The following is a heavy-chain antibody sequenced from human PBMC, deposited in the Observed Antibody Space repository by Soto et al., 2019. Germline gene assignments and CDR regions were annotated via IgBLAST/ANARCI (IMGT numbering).Heavy chain of an antibody. V-gene: IGHV1-69*13. D-gene: IGHD1-7*01. J-gene: IGHJ5*02. CDR2: IIPIFGTA. Sequence: GASVKVSCKASGGTFSSYAISWVRQAPGQGLEWMGGIIPIFGTANYAQKFQGRVTITADESTSTAYMELSSLRSEDTAVYYCARELELLKSWFDPWGQGTLVTVSS. CDR3: ARELELLKSWFDP. CDR1: GGTFSSYA.